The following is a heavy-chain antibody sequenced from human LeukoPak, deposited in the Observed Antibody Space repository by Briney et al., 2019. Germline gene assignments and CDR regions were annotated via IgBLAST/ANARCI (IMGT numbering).Heavy chain of an antibody. CDR2: INGSGGST. Sequence: GGSLRLSCAASGFTFTSYAMNWVRQAPGKGLEWVSAINGSGGSTYYADSVRGRFTLSRDDSKNTLYLQMNSLRPEDTAVYYCTKGQLWASGRAFDIWGQGTMVTVSS. J-gene: IGHJ3*02. V-gene: IGHV3-23*01. D-gene: IGHD3-16*01. CDR3: TKGQLWASGRAFDI. CDR1: GFTFTSYA.